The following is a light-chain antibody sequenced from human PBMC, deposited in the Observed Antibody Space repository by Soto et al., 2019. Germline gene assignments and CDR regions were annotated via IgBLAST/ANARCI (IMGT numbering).Light chain of an antibody. CDR1: QSVSSY. Sequence: EIVLTQSPATLSLSPGARATLSCRASQSVSSYLAWYQQKPGQAPRLLIYDASNRATGIPAMFSCSGSGTDFTLTISSLEHEDFAVYYWQQRSNWYTFGQGTKLEIK. CDR2: DAS. CDR3: QQRSNWYT. V-gene: IGKV3-11*01. J-gene: IGKJ2*01.